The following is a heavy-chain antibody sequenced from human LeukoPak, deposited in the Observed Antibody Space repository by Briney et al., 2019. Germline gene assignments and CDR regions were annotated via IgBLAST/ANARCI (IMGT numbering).Heavy chain of an antibody. J-gene: IGHJ3*02. V-gene: IGHV3-11*04. CDR1: GLTFSDYY. Sequence: GGSLRLSCAASGLTFSDYYMSWIRQAPGKGLEWVSYISSSGSTIYYADSVKGRFTISRDNAKNSLYLQMNSLRAEDTAVYYCARREMATTPRGAFDIWGQGTMVTVSS. CDR3: ARREMATTPRGAFDI. D-gene: IGHD5-24*01. CDR2: ISSSGSTI.